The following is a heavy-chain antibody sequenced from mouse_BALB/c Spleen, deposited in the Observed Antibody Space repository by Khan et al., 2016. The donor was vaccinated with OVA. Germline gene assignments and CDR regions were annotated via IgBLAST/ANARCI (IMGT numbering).Heavy chain of an antibody. CDR1: GYSFTLYY. J-gene: IGHJ3*01. CDR2: VNPNTDNI. D-gene: IGHD2-14*01. V-gene: IGHV1-26*01. Sequence: VQLQQSGPDLVKPGASVKISCKASGYSFTLYYMSWVKQSHGKSLEWIGRVNPNTDNINYNQEFKGKAILTVDKSSNTAYMELRSQTSEDSAVYFCARGYDFFASWGQGTLVTVSA. CDR3: ARGYDFFAS.